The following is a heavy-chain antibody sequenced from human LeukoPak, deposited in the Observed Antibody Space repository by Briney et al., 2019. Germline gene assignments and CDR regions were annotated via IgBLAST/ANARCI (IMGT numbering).Heavy chain of an antibody. D-gene: IGHD1-26*01. CDR2: IYYSGST. CDR1: GGSISSYY. Sequence: SETLSLTCTVSGGSISSYYWSWIRQPPGKGLEWMGDIYYSGSTNYNPSLKSRVTISVDTSKNQFSLKLSSVTAADTAVYYCARGSAINWFDPWGQGTLVTVSS. J-gene: IGHJ5*02. V-gene: IGHV4-59*01. CDR3: ARGSAINWFDP.